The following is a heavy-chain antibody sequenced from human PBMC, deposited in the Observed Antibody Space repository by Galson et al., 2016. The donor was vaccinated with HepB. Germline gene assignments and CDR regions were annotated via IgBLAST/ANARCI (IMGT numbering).Heavy chain of an antibody. CDR1: GFTFSGYA. CDR3: AKGAEGGMDV. CDR2: IWFDGSKD. V-gene: IGHV3-33*06. J-gene: IGHJ6*02. D-gene: IGHD2-15*01. Sequence: SLRLSCAVSGFTFSGYAMSWVRQAPGKGLEWVAVIWFDGSKDYYADSVQGRFTVSRDNSKSTMDLQMRSLRGDDTAVYYCAKGAEGGMDVWGQGTTVTVSS.